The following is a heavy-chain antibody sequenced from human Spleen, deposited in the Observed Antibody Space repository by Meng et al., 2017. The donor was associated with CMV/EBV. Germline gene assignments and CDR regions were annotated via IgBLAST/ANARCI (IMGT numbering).Heavy chain of an antibody. D-gene: IGHD5-12*01. CDR3: TTVRGYEFFFDY. CDR1: GFTFRNAW. V-gene: IGHV3-15*01. CDR2: IKSKTDGGTT. Sequence: ASGFTFRNAWMSWVRQAPGKGLEWVGRIKSKTDGGTTDYAAPVKGRFTISRDDSKNTLYLQMNSLKTEDTAVYYCTTVRGYEFFFDYWGQGTLVTVSS. J-gene: IGHJ4*02.